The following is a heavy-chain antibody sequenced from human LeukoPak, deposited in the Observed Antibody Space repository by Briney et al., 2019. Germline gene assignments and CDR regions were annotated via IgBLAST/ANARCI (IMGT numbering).Heavy chain of an antibody. CDR2: ISYDGSNK. D-gene: IGHD6-13*01. CDR3: AKDAPGIAAAGLFDY. V-gene: IGHV3-30-3*01. Sequence: PGRSLRLSCAASGFTFSSYAMHWVRQAPGKGLEWVAVISYDGSNKYYADSVKGRFTISRDNSKNTLYLQMNSLRAEDTAVYYCAKDAPGIAAAGLFDYWGQGTLVTVSS. CDR1: GFTFSSYA. J-gene: IGHJ4*02.